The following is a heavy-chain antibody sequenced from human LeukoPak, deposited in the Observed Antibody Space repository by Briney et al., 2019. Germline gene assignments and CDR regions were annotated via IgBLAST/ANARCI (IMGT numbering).Heavy chain of an antibody. D-gene: IGHD2-2*02. CDR1: SHTFTSYD. Sequence: GASARVSCKTYSHTFTSYDISWVRQSPGQGLEWMGWISAYNGNTNYAQNLQGRVTMTTDTSTSTAYMELRSLISDDTAVYYCARVCSTSCYKGGVFDYWGQGTLVTVSS. CDR2: ISAYNGNT. J-gene: IGHJ4*02. V-gene: IGHV1-18*01. CDR3: ARVCSTSCYKGGVFDY.